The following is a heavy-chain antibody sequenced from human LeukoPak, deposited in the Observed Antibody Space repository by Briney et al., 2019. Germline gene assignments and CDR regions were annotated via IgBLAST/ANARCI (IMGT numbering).Heavy chain of an antibody. Sequence: ASVKVSCKASGYTFTSYAMHWVRQAPGQRLEWMGGINAGNGNTKYSQKFQGRVTITRDTSASTAYMELSSLRSEDTAVYYCARALIGKAAAGNDYWGQGTLVTVSS. CDR2: INAGNGNT. CDR3: ARALIGKAAAGNDY. CDR1: GYTFTSYA. D-gene: IGHD6-13*01. J-gene: IGHJ4*02. V-gene: IGHV1-3*01.